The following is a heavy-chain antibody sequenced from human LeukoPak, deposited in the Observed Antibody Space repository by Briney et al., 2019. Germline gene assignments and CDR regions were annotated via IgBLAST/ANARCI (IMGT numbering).Heavy chain of an antibody. Sequence: GESLKISCRGSGYSFNTYWIGWVRQKPGKGLEWMGIIYPGDSDTRYSPSFQGQVTMSADKSINTAYLQWTSLKASDTAMCYCARRQGCSSTSCPPDSWGQGTLVTVSS. CDR1: GYSFNTYW. CDR2: IYPGDSDT. D-gene: IGHD2-2*01. J-gene: IGHJ5*02. V-gene: IGHV5-51*01. CDR3: ARRQGCSSTSCPPDS.